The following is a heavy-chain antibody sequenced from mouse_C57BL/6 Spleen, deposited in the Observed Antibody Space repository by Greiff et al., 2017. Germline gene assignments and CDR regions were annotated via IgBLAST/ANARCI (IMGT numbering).Heavy chain of an antibody. J-gene: IGHJ2*01. D-gene: IGHD1-1*01. CDR3: SRMGYGSSYYFDY. CDR1: GYSITSGYY. V-gene: IGHV3-6*01. Sequence: LQQSGPGFVKPSQSLSLTCSVTGYSITSGYYWNWIRPYPGNKLEWMGYRSYDGRHNYNPSLKKRISIARDTSKNQFFLKLNSVTTEDTATYYCSRMGYGSSYYFDYWGQGTTLTVSS. CDR2: RSYDGRH.